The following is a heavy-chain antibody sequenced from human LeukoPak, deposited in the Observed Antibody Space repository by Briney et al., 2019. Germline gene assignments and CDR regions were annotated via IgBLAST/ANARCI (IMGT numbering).Heavy chain of an antibody. CDR1: GDTLTELS. CDR3: ATGGPWDLLRY. CDR2: LDPENGEI. D-gene: IGHD3-9*01. V-gene: IGHV1-24*01. J-gene: IGHJ4*02. Sequence: ASVKVSCKVSGDTLTELSTHWVRQARGKGLEWMGGLDPENGEIIYAQKFHGRFTLTEDTSTDTAYMEVTNLRSEDTAVYYCATGGPWDLLRYWGQGTLVTVSS.